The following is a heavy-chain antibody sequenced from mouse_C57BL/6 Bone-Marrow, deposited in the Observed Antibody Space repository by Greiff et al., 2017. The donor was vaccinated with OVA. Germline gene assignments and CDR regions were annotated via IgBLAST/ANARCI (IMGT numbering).Heavy chain of an antibody. CDR1: GFTFSDYY. V-gene: IGHV5-12*01. CDR2: ISTGGGST. J-gene: IGHJ3*01. CDR3: ARQDKGAY. Sequence: EVMLVESGGGLVQPGGSLKLSCAASGFTFSDYYMYWVRQTPEKRLEWVAYISTGGGSTSYPDTVKGRFTISRDNAKNTLYLQMSRLKSEDTAMYYCARQDKGAYWGQGTLVTVSA.